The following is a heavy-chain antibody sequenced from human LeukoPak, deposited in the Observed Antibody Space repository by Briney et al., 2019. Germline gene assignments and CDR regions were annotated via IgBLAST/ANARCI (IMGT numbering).Heavy chain of an antibody. Sequence: ASVKVSCKASGYTFTSYGINWVRQAPGQGLEWMGWISTYNGDTNYAQKLQGRVTMSTDTSTSTAYMELRSLRSDDTAVYYCARGSSYGFSMGYWGQGTLVIVSP. D-gene: IGHD5-18*01. V-gene: IGHV1-18*01. CDR2: ISTYNGDT. J-gene: IGHJ4*02. CDR3: ARGSSYGFSMGY. CDR1: GYTFTSYG.